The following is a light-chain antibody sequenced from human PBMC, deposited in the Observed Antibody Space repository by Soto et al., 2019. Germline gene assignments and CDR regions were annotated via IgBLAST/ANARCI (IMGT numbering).Light chain of an antibody. J-gene: IGKJ5*01. V-gene: IGKV2-30*02. CDR1: QSLVHSDGIAY. Sequence: DVVMTQSPLSLPVTLGQPASISCRSNQSLVHSDGIAYFSWFQXRPGRSPRGXIYKVSNRDSGVPARFSGSGSGTDLAMKISRVEAEDVGVYYCMQGTHWPITFGQGTRLEIK. CDR3: MQGTHWPIT. CDR2: KVS.